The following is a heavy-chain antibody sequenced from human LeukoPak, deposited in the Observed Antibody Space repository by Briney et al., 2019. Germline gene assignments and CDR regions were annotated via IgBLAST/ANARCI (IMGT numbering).Heavy chain of an antibody. J-gene: IGHJ3*02. D-gene: IGHD6-13*01. Sequence: GGSLRLSCAASAFTFNTYWMHWVRQAPGKGLEWVAVISYDGSNKYYADSVKGRFTISRDNSKNTLYLQMNSLRAEDTAVYYCARDRSSSWYYRGAFDIWGQGTMVTVSS. CDR2: ISYDGSNK. CDR1: AFTFNTYW. V-gene: IGHV3-30-3*01. CDR3: ARDRSSSWYYRGAFDI.